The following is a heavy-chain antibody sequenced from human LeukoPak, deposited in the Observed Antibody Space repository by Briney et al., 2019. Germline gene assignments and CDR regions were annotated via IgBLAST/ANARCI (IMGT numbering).Heavy chain of an antibody. CDR2: ISANGGGT. CDR3: ATDREGDPSCYYLV. Sequence: GGSLRLSCAASGFSFSDYVMTWVRQAPGKGLEWVSSISANGGGTYYADSVKGRFTISRDNSKNTLFLQMNSLRAEDSAVYYCATDREGDPSCYYLVGGQGTLITVSS. CDR1: GFSFSDYV. V-gene: IGHV3-23*01. J-gene: IGHJ4*02. D-gene: IGHD3-22*01.